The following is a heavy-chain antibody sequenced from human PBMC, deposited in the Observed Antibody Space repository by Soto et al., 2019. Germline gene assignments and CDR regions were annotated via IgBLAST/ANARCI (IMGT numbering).Heavy chain of an antibody. V-gene: IGHV6-1*01. J-gene: IGHJ4*02. CDR2: TYYRSNWYT. CDR3: ARGSYYSGWV. CDR1: GDSDSSTSTA. Sequence: QVQLQQSGPGLVQPSQTLSLTCAISGDSDSSTSTAWSWIRQSPSRGLEWLGRTYYRSNWYTDYAVSVKSRITISPDTSKNQFSLQLNSVTPEDTAVYYCARGSYYSGWVWGQGTLVTVSS. D-gene: IGHD6-19*01.